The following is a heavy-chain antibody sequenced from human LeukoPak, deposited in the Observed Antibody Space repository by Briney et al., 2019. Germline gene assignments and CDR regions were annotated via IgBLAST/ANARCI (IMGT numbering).Heavy chain of an antibody. CDR2: IYTSGST. Sequence: SETLSLTCTASGGSISSYYWSWIRQPAGKGLEWIGRIYTSGSTNYNPSLKSRVTISVDTSKNQFSLKLSSVTAADTAVYYCASAPITMVRGMYYYYMDVWGKGTTVTVSS. CDR1: GGSISSYY. V-gene: IGHV4-4*07. CDR3: ASAPITMVRGMYYYYMDV. J-gene: IGHJ6*03. D-gene: IGHD3-10*01.